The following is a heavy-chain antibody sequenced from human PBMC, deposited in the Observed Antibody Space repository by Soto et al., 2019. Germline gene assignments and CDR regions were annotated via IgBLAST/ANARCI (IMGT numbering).Heavy chain of an antibody. CDR2: INPTGRST. D-gene: IGHD6-13*01. CDR1: GDTFTSYY. J-gene: IGHJ1*01. V-gene: IGHV1-46*03. CDR3: ARDLATYRSTFDLKY. Sequence: QVQLVQSGAEVKKPGASVKVSCTASGDTFTSYYMHWVRQAPGQGLEWVGKINPTGRSTSYAQKLQGGVTMTRDTSTRPVCMELSSLRSEDTGVYFCARDLATYRSTFDLKYWGAGTLVTVSS.